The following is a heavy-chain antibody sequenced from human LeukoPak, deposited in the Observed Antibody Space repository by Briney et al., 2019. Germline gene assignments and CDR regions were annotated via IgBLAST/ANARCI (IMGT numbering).Heavy chain of an antibody. CDR1: GFTFSSYA. V-gene: IGHV3-23*01. D-gene: IGHD3-22*01. J-gene: IGHJ4*02. Sequence: GGSLRLSCAASGFTFSSYAMSWVRQAPGKGLEWVSAISGSGGSTYYADSVKGRFTIPRDNSKNTLYLQMNSLRAEDTAVYYCAKGGGRYDSSGYPYYFDYWGQGTLVTVSS. CDR2: ISGSGGST. CDR3: AKGGGRYDSSGYPYYFDY.